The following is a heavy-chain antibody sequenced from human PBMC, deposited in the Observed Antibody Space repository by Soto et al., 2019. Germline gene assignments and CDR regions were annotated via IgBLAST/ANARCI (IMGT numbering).Heavy chain of an antibody. J-gene: IGHJ4*02. Sequence: QGQLVQSGPEVKKPGSSVKVSCKDPGGLFSSFASSWVRQAPGQGLEWLGWIIPVFGTTNYAEKFQDRVTITGEESTNTAYMELSSLTSGDTAMYYCASSGGPYVWFNEFWGQGPLVTVSS. D-gene: IGHD2-15*01. CDR1: GGLFSSFA. CDR2: IIPVFGTT. CDR3: ASSGGPYVWFNEF. V-gene: IGHV1-69*01.